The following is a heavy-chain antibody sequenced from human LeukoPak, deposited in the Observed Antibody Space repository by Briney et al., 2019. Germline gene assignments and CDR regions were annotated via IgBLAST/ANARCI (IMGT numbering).Heavy chain of an antibody. CDR2: IFYSGST. J-gene: IGHJ3*02. Sequence: PSETLSLTCTVSGASLNSGGYYWGWIRQHPGKGLEWIGYIFYSGSTYQNPSLKSRLTISIDTPKNQFYLKLNSVTAADTAVYYCARAVCSGGSCLWGRNDAFDIWGQGTMVTVSS. CDR1: GASLNSGGYY. D-gene: IGHD2-15*01. CDR3: ARAVCSGGSCLWGRNDAFDI. V-gene: IGHV4-31*03.